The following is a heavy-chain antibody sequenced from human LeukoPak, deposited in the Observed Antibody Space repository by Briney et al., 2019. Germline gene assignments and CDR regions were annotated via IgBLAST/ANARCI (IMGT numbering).Heavy chain of an antibody. V-gene: IGHV3-23*01. J-gene: IGHJ4*02. D-gene: IGHD3-22*01. CDR3: AERGVVIRVILVGFHKEAYYFDS. CDR2: ISGSGGST. CDR1: GITLSNYG. Sequence: GGSLRLSCAVSGITLSNYGMSWVRQAPGKGLEWVAGISGSGGSTNYADSVKGRFTISRDSPKNTLYLQMNSLRAEDTAVYFCAERGVVIRVILVGFHKEAYYFDSWGQGALVTASS.